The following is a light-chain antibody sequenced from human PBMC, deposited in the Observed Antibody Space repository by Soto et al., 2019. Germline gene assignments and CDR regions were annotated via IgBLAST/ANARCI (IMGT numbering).Light chain of an antibody. CDR3: SSYAGSNNYV. Sequence: QSVLTQPPSASGSPGQSVTISCTGTGSDVGGYNYVSWYQQHPDKAPELMIFEVNKRPSGVPDRFSGSKSGNTASLTVSGLQAEDEADYYCSSYAGSNNYVFGTGTKLTVL. V-gene: IGLV2-8*01. CDR1: GSDVGGYNY. CDR2: EVN. J-gene: IGLJ1*01.